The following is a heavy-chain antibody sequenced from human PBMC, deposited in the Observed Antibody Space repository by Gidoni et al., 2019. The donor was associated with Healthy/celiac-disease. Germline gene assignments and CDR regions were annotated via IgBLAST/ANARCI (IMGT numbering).Heavy chain of an antibody. D-gene: IGHD4-17*01. Sequence: QVQLVESGGGVVKPGRSLRLSCDASGFTFSSYGMHWVRQAPGKGLEWVAVIWYDGSNKYYADSVKGRFTISRDNSKNTLYLQMNSLRAEDTAVYYCARASYGDAFDIWGQGTMVTVSS. CDR3: ARASYGDAFDI. J-gene: IGHJ3*02. CDR2: IWYDGSNK. V-gene: IGHV3-33*01. CDR1: GFTFSSYG.